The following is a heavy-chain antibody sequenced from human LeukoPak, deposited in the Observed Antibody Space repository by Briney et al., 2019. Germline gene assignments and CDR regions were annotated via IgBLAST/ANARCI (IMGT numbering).Heavy chain of an antibody. D-gene: IGHD2-21*02. Sequence: SETLSLTCTVSGGSISSGSYYWSWIRQPAGKGLEWIGRIYTSGSTNYNPSLKSRVTISVDTSKDQFSLKLSSVTAADTAVYYCARQGLYCGGDCPFDYWGQGTLVTVSS. CDR1: GGSISSGSYY. CDR2: IYTSGST. CDR3: ARQGLYCGGDCPFDY. V-gene: IGHV4-61*02. J-gene: IGHJ4*02.